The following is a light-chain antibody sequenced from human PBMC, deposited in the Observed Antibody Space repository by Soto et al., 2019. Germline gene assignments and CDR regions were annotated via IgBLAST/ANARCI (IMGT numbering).Light chain of an antibody. CDR1: QSVSSN. CDR2: GAS. V-gene: IGKV3-15*01. J-gene: IGKJ1*01. CDR3: QQYNNWPPWT. Sequence: EIVMTQSPATQSVSPGERATLSCRASQSVSSNLAWYQQKPGQAPRLLISGASTRATGIPARFSGSGSGTEFTLTISSLQSEDFAVYYCQQYNNWPPWTFGQGTKVEIK.